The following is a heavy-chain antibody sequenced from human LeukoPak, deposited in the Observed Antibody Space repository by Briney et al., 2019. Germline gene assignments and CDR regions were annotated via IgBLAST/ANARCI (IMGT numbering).Heavy chain of an antibody. CDR3: AKDWFATTDY. Sequence: RPGGYLRLSCAASGFPFSVSWMHWYRQVPGKGLMWVSRITTDETTTYADSVRGRFSISRDNAKNTVYLQMNSLRVEDTAVYYCAKDWFATTDYWGQGILVTVSS. V-gene: IGHV3-74*01. J-gene: IGHJ4*02. CDR1: GFPFSVSW. D-gene: IGHD1/OR15-1a*01. CDR2: ITTDETT.